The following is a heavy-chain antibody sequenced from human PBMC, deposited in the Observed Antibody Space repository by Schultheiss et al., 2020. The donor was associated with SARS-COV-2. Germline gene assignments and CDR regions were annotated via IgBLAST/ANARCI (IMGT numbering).Heavy chain of an antibody. Sequence: GGSLRLSCAASGFTVSSNYMSWVRQAPGKGLEWVSAISGSGGSTYYADSVKGRFTISRDNSKNTLYLQMNSLRAEDTAVYYCAKCASTVTILDAFDIWGQGTTVTVSS. CDR2: ISGSGGST. D-gene: IGHD4-17*01. CDR3: AKCASTVTILDAFDI. J-gene: IGHJ3*02. V-gene: IGHV3-23*01. CDR1: GFTVSSNY.